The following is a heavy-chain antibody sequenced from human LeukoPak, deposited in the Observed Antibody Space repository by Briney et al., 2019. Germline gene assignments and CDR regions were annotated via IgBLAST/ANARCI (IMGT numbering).Heavy chain of an antibody. CDR1: GVSISSYY. Sequence: SETLSLTCTVSGVSISSYYWNWIRQPAGKGLEWIGRISSSGSANYNPSVKSRVTLSVDTSKNQLSLILNSVTAADTAVFYCATEPTRTPYYYMDVWGKGTTVIVSS. CDR3: ATEPTRTPYYYMDV. CDR2: ISSSGSA. V-gene: IGHV4-4*07. D-gene: IGHD1-1*01. J-gene: IGHJ6*03.